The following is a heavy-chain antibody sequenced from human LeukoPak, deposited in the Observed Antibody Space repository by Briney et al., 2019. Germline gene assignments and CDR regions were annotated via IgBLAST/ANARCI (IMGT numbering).Heavy chain of an antibody. D-gene: IGHD3-16*01. CDR2: ISGSGGTT. Sequence: PGETLRLSCAASGFTFSSFGMSWVRQAPGKGLEWVAAISGSGGTTHYADSVKGRFTISRDNAKNTLYLQMNSLRAEDLAVYYCARESTTVGEYYFDYWGQGTLVAVSS. CDR1: GFTFSSFG. V-gene: IGHV3-23*01. J-gene: IGHJ4*02. CDR3: ARESTTVGEYYFDY.